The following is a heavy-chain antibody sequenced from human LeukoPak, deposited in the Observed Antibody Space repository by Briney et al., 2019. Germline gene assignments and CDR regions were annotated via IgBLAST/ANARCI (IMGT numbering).Heavy chain of an antibody. J-gene: IGHJ4*02. V-gene: IGHV3-53*01. CDR3: ARDDVGYSYGCH. Sequence: GESLRLSCAPSGFTPTNYYMSWVSQAPGRGLEWVSIIYSDGNTKYADSVRGRFTISRDNLQNTLYLQMNSLRAEDTAVYYCARDDVGYSYGCHWGQGTLVTVSS. D-gene: IGHD5-18*01. CDR1: GFTPTNYY. CDR2: IYSDGNT.